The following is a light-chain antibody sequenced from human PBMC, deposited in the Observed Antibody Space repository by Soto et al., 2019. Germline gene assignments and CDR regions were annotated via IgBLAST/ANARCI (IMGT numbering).Light chain of an antibody. Sequence: DIQLTQSPSFLSASVGDRVTLTCRASQGISSYLAWYQQKPGKAPKLLIYASSTLQRGVPSRFSGSGSGTEFTLTISSLQREDFAAYYCQKLNSYLTCGGGTKVEI. CDR2: ASS. CDR3: QKLNSYLT. J-gene: IGKJ4*02. V-gene: IGKV1-9*01. CDR1: QGISSY.